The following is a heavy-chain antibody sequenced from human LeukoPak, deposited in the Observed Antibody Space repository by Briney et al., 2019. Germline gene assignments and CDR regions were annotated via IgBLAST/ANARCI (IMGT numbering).Heavy chain of an antibody. D-gene: IGHD1-26*01. CDR1: GGSFSGYY. CDR3: ARHVGRIDY. V-gene: IGHV4-34*01. Sequence: SETLSLTCAVYGGSFSGYYWSWIRQPPGKGLEWIGEINHSGSTNYNPSLKSRVTISVDTSKNQFSLKLSSVTAADTAVYYCARHVGRIDYWGQGTLVTVSS. J-gene: IGHJ4*02. CDR2: INHSGST.